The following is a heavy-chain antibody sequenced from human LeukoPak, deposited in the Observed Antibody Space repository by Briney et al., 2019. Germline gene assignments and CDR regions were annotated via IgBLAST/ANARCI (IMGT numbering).Heavy chain of an antibody. CDR1: GGSISSYY. V-gene: IGHV4-59*12. J-gene: IGHJ4*02. Sequence: SETLSLTCTVSGGSISSYYWSWIRQPPGKGLEWIGYIYYSGSTNYNPSLKSRVTISVDTSKNQFSLKLSSVTAADTAVYYCARDLDSYGSYWGQGTLVTVSS. D-gene: IGHD5-18*01. CDR3: ARDLDSYGSY. CDR2: IYYSGST.